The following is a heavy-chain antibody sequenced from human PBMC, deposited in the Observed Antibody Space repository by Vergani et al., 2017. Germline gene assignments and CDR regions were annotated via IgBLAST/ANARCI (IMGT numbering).Heavy chain of an antibody. CDR3: ARVRITMVRGVILHYYYGMDV. Sequence: QVQLQESGPGLVKPSETLSLTCTVSGGSISSYYWGWIRQPPGKGLEWIGSIYYSGSTYYNPSLKSRVTISVDTSKNQFSLKLSSVTAADTAVYYCARVRITMVRGVILHYYYGMDVWGQGTTVTVSS. J-gene: IGHJ6*02. D-gene: IGHD3-10*01. CDR2: IYYSGST. CDR1: GGSISSYY. V-gene: IGHV4-39*01.